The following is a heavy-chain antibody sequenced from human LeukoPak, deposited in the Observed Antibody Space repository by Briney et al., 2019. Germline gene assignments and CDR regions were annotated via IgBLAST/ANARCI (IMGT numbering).Heavy chain of an antibody. CDR3: ARASPTTNKGAYGWFDP. CDR2: IYHSGST. CDR1: GGSISSGGYS. D-gene: IGHD1-14*01. V-gene: IGHV4-30-2*01. Sequence: SETLSLTCAVSGGSISSGGYSWSWIRQPPGKGLEWIGYIYHSGSTYYNPSLKSRVTMPVDTSKNQFSLKLSSVTAADTAVYYCARASPTTNKGAYGWFDPWGQGTLVTVSS. J-gene: IGHJ5*02.